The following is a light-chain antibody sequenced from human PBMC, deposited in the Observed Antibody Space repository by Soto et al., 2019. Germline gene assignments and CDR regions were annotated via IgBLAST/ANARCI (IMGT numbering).Light chain of an antibody. V-gene: IGKV1-39*01. J-gene: IGKJ4*01. CDR2: AAS. CDR3: QQYGSSPLT. CDR1: QSISSY. Sequence: DIQMTQSPSSLSASVGDRVTITCRASQSISSYLNWYQQKPGKAPKLLIYAASSLQCGVPSRFTGSGSGTDFTLTISRLEPEDFAVYYCQQYGSSPLTFGGGTKVDIK.